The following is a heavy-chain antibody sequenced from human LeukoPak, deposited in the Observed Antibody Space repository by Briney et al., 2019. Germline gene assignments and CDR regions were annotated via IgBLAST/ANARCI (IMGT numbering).Heavy chain of an antibody. CDR2: ISSSSTI. CDR1: GFTFSHYS. V-gene: IGHV3-48*01. J-gene: IGHJ4*02. Sequence: PGGSLRLSCAASGFTFSHYSINWVRQAPGKGLEWVSYISSSSTIYYADSVKGRFTISRDNAKNSLYLQMNSLRAEDTAVYYCARGLYGSGKYYFDYWGQGTLVTVSS. D-gene: IGHD3-10*01. CDR3: ARGLYGSGKYYFDY.